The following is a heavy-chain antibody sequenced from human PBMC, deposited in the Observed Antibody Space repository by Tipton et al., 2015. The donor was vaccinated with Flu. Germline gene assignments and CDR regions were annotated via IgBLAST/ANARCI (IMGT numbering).Heavy chain of an antibody. V-gene: IGHV4-31*03. Sequence: TLSLTCTVSGGSISSGGYYWSWIRQHPGKGLEWIGYIYYSGSTYYNPSLKSRVTISVDTSKNQFSLKPSSVTAADTAVYYCARDPVVGATPGAFDIWGQGTMVTVSS. CDR2: IYYSGST. CDR1: GGSISSGGYY. J-gene: IGHJ3*02. D-gene: IGHD1-26*01. CDR3: ARDPVVGATPGAFDI.